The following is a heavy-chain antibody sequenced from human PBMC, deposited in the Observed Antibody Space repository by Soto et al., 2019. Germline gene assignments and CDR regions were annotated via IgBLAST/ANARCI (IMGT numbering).Heavy chain of an antibody. Sequence: GASVKVSCKASGYTFTSYGISWVRQAPGQGLEWMGWISAYNGNTNYAQKLQGRVTMTRDTSTSTAYMELSSLRSEDTAVYYCARGHSYYGMDVWGQGTTVTGSS. CDR2: ISAYNGNT. CDR3: ARGHSYYGMDV. V-gene: IGHV1-18*01. CDR1: GYTFTSYG. J-gene: IGHJ6*02.